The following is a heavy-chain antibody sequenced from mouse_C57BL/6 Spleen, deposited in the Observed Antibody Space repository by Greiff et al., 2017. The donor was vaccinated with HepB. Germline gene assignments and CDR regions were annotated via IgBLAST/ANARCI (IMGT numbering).Heavy chain of an antibody. CDR3: ARRGISRWDFDD. J-gene: IGHJ2*01. CDR1: GYTFTDYN. Sequence: VQLQQSGPELVKPGASVKMSCKASGYTFTDYNMHWVKQSHGKSLEWIGYINPNNGGTSYNQKFKGKSTLTVNKSSSTDYMELRSLTSEDSAEYYCARRGISRWDFDDWGQGTTLTVSS. V-gene: IGHV1-22*01. D-gene: IGHD1-1*02. CDR2: INPNNGGT.